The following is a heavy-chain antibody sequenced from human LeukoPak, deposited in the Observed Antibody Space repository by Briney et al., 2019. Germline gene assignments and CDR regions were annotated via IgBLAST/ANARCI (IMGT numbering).Heavy chain of an antibody. J-gene: IGHJ6*02. CDR1: GGFISGYY. CDR3: ARHDPVALFQRGMDI. Sequence: SDTLPLNCTVCGGFISGYYCSFLGQLFLPFPAPIVYIHYSGATLYNSSFNSRVTMSVDTSKNQFSLKLSSVTAADTAVYYCARHDPVALFQRGMDIWGQGTTVTVSS. CDR2: IHYSGAT. D-gene: IGHD2-15*01. V-gene: IGHV4-59*08.